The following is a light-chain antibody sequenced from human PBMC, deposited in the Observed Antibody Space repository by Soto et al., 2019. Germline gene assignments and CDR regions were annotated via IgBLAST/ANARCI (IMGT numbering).Light chain of an antibody. CDR3: QQYGSSPLLT. Sequence: IVFTHSPATLSLSPGERATLSCRASQSVSAYLAWYQQKPDQAPRLLIYDASNRATGIPDRFSGSGSGTDFTLTISRLEPEDFAVYYCQQYGSSPLLTFGGGTKVDIK. J-gene: IGKJ4*01. CDR1: QSVSAY. V-gene: IGKV3-20*01. CDR2: DAS.